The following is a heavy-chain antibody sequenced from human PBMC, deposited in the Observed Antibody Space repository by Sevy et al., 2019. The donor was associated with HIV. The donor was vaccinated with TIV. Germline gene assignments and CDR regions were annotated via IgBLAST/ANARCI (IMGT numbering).Heavy chain of an antibody. CDR3: ARVKARGTYYYDSSEEMAYYFDY. CDR1: GFTFSSYS. D-gene: IGHD3-22*01. J-gene: IGHJ4*02. CDR2: ISSSSSYI. V-gene: IGHV3-21*01. Sequence: GGSLRLSCAASGFTFSSYSMNWVRQAPGKGLEWVSSISSSSSYIYYADSVKGRFTISRDNAKNSLYLQMNSPRAEDTAVYYCARVKARGTYYYDSSEEMAYYFDYWGQGTLVTVSS.